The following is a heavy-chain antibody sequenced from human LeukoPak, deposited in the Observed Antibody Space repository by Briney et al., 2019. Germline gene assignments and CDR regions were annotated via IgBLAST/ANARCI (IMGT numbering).Heavy chain of an antibody. CDR1: GFTFSSYE. D-gene: IGHD3-22*01. CDR3: ARVWYDSSGYYFPIYFDY. V-gene: IGHV3-48*03. CDR2: ISSSGSTI. Sequence: GGSLRLSCAASGFTFSSYEMNWVRQAPGKGLEWVSYISSSGSTIYYADSVKGRFTISRDNAKNSLYLQMNSLRAEDTAVYYCARVWYDSSGYYFPIYFDYWGQGTLVTVSS. J-gene: IGHJ4*02.